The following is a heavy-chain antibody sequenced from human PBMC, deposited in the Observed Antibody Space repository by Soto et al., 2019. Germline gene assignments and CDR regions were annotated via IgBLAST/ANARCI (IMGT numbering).Heavy chain of an antibody. CDR3: ARMVGDYVDAFDI. CDR2: INHSGST. J-gene: IGHJ3*02. CDR1: GGSFSGYY. D-gene: IGHD4-17*01. V-gene: IGHV4-34*01. Sequence: SETLSLTCAVYGGSFSGYYWSWIRQPPGKGLEWIGEINHSGSTNYNPSLKSRVTISVDTSKNQFSLKLSSVTAADTAVYYCARMVGDYVDAFDIWGQGTMVTVSS.